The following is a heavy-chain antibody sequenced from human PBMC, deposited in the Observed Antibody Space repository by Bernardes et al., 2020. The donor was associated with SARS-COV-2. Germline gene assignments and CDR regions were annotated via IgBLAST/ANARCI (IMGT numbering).Heavy chain of an antibody. D-gene: IGHD1-20*01. CDR3: TKSRQFSDGSVYNFIDDYFDF. V-gene: IGHV3-30*18. J-gene: IGHJ2*01. CDR1: GIIFSRHD. CDR2: MSFDGNND. Sequence: GGSLRLSCAASGIIFSRHDIHWVRQAPGKGLEWVAMMSFDGNNDYYADSVKGRFTVSRDESKNTLYLQMNSLGTEDTAMYYCTKSRQFSDGSVYNFIDDYFDFWGRGTLVTVSS.